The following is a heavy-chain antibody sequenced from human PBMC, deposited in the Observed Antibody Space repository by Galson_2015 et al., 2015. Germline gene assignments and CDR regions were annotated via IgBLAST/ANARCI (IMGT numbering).Heavy chain of an antibody. V-gene: IGHV3-49*03. Sequence: SLRLSCAASGFTFGDYAMSWFRQAPGKGLEWVGFIRSKAYGGTTEYAASVKGRFTISRDDSKSIAYLQMNSLRAEDTAVYYCARDQIRVVRGVHVYYYYGMDVWGQGTTVTVSS. J-gene: IGHJ6*02. CDR3: ARDQIRVVRGVHVYYYYGMDV. CDR1: GFTFGDYA. CDR2: IRSKAYGGTT. D-gene: IGHD3-10*01.